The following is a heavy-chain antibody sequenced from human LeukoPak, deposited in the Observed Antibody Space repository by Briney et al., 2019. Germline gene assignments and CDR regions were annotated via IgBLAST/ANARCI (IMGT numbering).Heavy chain of an antibody. V-gene: IGHV4-31*03. CDR2: IYYSGST. D-gene: IGHD2-2*01. CDR1: GGSISSGGYY. CDR3: ARDNGRGYCSSTSCYSDAFDI. Sequence: SETLSLTCTASGGSISSGGYYWSWIRQHPGKGLEWIGYIYYSGSTYYNPSLKSRVTISVDTSKNQFSLKLSSVTAADTAVYYCARDNGRGYCSSTSCYSDAFDIWGQGTMVTVSS. J-gene: IGHJ3*02.